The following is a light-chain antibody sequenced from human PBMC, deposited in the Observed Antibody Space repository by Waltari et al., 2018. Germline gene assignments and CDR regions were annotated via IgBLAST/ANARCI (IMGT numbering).Light chain of an antibody. Sequence: QAVLTQPASLSASPGASASLTCTLRSDIDVGPYTIYWYQQNPGSPPQFLLRYKSDSDNRQGSGVPSRFSGSKDTSDNAGILLISGLQSEDEADYYCMIWHTVNVLFGGGTKLTVL. J-gene: IGLJ2*01. CDR1: SDIDVGPYT. CDR2: YKSDSDN. V-gene: IGLV5-45*01. CDR3: MIWHTVNVL.